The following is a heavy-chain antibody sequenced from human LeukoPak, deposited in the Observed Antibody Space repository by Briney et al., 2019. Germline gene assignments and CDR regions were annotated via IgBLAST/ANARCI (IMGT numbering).Heavy chain of an antibody. CDR1: GYTFTSYY. J-gene: IGHJ4*02. CDR3: ARDHCTHGLCYNSLFY. D-gene: IGHD2-8*01. Sequence: GASVKLSCTTSGYTFTSYYIHWVRQAPGQGLDWMGMIRPSGGSTTYAQKFQGRVTMTRDTSTSTVCMELSSLRPEDTAVYYCARDHCTHGLCYNSLFYWGQGTLVTVSS. V-gene: IGHV1-46*01. CDR2: IRPSGGST.